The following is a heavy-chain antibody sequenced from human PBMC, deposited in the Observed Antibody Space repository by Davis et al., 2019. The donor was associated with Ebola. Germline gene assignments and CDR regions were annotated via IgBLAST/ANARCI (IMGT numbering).Heavy chain of an antibody. J-gene: IGHJ2*01. D-gene: IGHD3-22*01. CDR2: IYHSVST. V-gene: IGHV4-38-2*02. Sequence: SETLSPTCTAPGYSISSVYYWGWIRQPPGKWLEWIGSIYHSVSTFYNLSVKSRVTISVDTSKNQFTLKLSSVTAADTAVYYCARNPATYYYDSSGFPDWYFDLWGRGTLVTVSS. CDR3: ARNPATYYYDSSGFPDWYFDL. CDR1: GYSISSVYY.